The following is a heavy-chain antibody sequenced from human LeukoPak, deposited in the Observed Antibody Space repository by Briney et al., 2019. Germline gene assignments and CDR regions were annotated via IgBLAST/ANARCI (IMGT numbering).Heavy chain of an antibody. Sequence: GGSLRLSCAGSGFTFSSFWMTWVRQAPGKGLEWVANINQDGSEKYYGDSVKGRFTISRDNSKNTVFLQMNSLRAEDTAVYYCARDREVVTAKAQMDVWGKGTTVTVSS. V-gene: IGHV3-7*03. CDR2: INQDGSEK. CDR3: ARDREVVTAKAQMDV. CDR1: GFTFSSFW. D-gene: IGHD2-21*02. J-gene: IGHJ6*04.